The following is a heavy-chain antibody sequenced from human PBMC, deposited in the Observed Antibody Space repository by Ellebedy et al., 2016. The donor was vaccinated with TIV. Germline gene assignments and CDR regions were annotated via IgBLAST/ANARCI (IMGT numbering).Heavy chain of an antibody. V-gene: IGHV3-9*01. D-gene: IGHD6-13*01. Sequence: PGGSLRLSCAASGFTFEHYVMHWVRQVPGKGLEWVSAFSWNNGRIDYAGSVKGRFTISRDDAEKSLYLQMDSLRPDDTALYYCVRGSSWYGRGNVFYFDSWGQGTFVTVSS. CDR3: VRGSSWYGRGNVFYFDS. CDR2: FSWNNGRI. CDR1: GFTFEHYV. J-gene: IGHJ4*02.